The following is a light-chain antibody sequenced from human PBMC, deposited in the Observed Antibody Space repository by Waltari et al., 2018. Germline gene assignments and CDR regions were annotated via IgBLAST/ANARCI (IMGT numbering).Light chain of an antibody. Sequence: QSLLTQPPSASGTPGQRVTISCSGGISNIGSNTINWYRQFPGTAPKVLIYSKDQRTSGVPGRFSGSKSGTSASLAISGLQSEDEADYYCAAWDDSLGGPVFGGGTKLTVL. CDR3: AAWDDSLGGPV. CDR1: ISNIGSNT. J-gene: IGLJ2*01. CDR2: SKD. V-gene: IGLV1-44*01.